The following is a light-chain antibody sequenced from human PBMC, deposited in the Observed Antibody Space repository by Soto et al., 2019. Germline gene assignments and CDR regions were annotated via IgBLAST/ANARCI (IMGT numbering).Light chain of an antibody. CDR2: GNS. J-gene: IGLJ3*02. CDR3: QSYDSSLSGSV. Sequence: QSVLTQPPSVSGAPGQRVTISCTGSSSNIGASYAVHWYQQLPGTAPKLLIYGNSNRPSGVPDRFSGSKSSTSASLAITGLQAEDEADYYCQSYDSSLSGSVFGGGTKVTVL. CDR1: SSNIGASYA. V-gene: IGLV1-40*01.